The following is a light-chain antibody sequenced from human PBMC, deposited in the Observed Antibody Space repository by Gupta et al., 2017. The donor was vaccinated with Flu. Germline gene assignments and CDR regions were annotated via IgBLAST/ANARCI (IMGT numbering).Light chain of an antibody. CDR1: SSDVGGYNY. CDR3: TSVTSRNTWV. J-gene: IGLJ3*02. Sequence: QSALTQPTSVSGSPGQSITISCTGTSSDVGGYNYVSWYQQYPDRVPKVMIYEVSNRPSGVSNRFSGSKSGNTASLTISGLQSEDEADYYCTSVTSRNTWVFGGGTRLTVL. CDR2: EVS. V-gene: IGLV2-14*01.